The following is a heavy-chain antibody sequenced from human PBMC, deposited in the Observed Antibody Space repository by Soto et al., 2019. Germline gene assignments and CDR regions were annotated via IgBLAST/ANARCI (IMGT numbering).Heavy chain of an antibody. J-gene: IGHJ4*02. CDR1: GFTFSSYW. V-gene: IGHV3-7*01. CDR2: IKQDGSEK. CDR3: YSGGYTDY. Sequence: EVQLVQSGGGLVQPGGSLRLSCAASGFTFSSYWMSWFRQAPGKGLEWVANIKQDGSEKNYVDSVKGRFTISRDNAKNSLYLQMNTLRAEDTAVYYCYSGGYTDYWGQGTLVTVSS. D-gene: IGHD1-26*01.